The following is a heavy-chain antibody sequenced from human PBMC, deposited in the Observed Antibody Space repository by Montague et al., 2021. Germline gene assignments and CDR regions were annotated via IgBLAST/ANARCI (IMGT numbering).Heavy chain of an antibody. J-gene: IGHJ5*02. Sequence: SETLSLTCTVASGSIFHAHRSWVRQPPGKGLEWLGSMFYGGATSNNPSLKSRVTMSIDTSTNQFSLKLSSVTAADTAVYYCAKQDYFVSGTSYKGFDPWGQRILVTVSS. V-gene: IGHV4-59*08. CDR2: MFYGGAT. CDR1: SGSIFHAH. CDR3: AKQDYFVSGTSYKGFDP. D-gene: IGHD3-10*01.